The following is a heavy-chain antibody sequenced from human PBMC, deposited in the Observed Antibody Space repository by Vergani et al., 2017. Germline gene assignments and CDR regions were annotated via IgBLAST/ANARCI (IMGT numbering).Heavy chain of an antibody. Sequence: QVQLQESGPGLVKPSETLSLTCTVSGGSISSYYWSWIRQPPGKGLEWIGYISYSGSTNYNPSLKSRVTISVDTSKNQFSLKLSSVSAADTAVYYCARGMGYCSGGSCYSYYYYGMDVWGQGTTVTGSS. V-gene: IGHV4-59*01. CDR3: ARGMGYCSGGSCYSYYYYGMDV. CDR2: ISYSGST. CDR1: GGSISSYY. D-gene: IGHD2-15*01. J-gene: IGHJ6*02.